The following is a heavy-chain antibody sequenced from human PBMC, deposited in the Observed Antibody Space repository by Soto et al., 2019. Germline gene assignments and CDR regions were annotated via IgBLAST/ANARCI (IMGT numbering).Heavy chain of an antibody. CDR3: GKERRGSGWSVCNF. D-gene: IGHD6-19*01. Sequence: VQLLESGGGLVQPGGSLRLSCADSGFPFRDYAMNWVRQAPGKGLEWVSDISGNGDSARYADSVKGRFTVSRDNSRDTLYLQMNSLRVDDTAVYYCGKERRGSGWSVCNFWGQGTLVTVPS. CDR1: GFPFRDYA. CDR2: ISGNGDSA. J-gene: IGHJ4*02. V-gene: IGHV3-23*01.